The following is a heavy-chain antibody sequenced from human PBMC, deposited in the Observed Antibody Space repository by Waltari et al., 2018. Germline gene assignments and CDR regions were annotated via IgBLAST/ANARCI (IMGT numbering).Heavy chain of an antibody. CDR3: VHSSSWYEYYFDY. CDR1: GGSISSYY. CDR2: IYYSGST. Sequence: QVQLQESGPGLVKPSETLSLTCTVSGGSISSYYWSWIRQPPGKGLEWIGYIYYSGSTTYNPALKGLVPISVDTSKNQFSLKLGSVTAADTAVYYCVHSSSWYEYYFDYWGQGTLVTVSS. J-gene: IGHJ4*02. D-gene: IGHD6-13*01. V-gene: IGHV4-59*08.